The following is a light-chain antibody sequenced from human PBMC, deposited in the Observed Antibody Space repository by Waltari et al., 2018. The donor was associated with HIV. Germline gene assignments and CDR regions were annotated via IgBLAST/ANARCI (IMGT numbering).Light chain of an antibody. V-gene: IGKV1-39*01. CDR3: QQSDSTPWT. J-gene: IGKJ1*01. CDR2: DAS. Sequence: DIQMTQSPSSLSASVGDRVTITCRASQRISTYLNWYQQKPGKAPKLLVYDASSLQGGVSSRFSCSGSGTDFTLTISSLQPEDFVTYYCQQSDSTPWTFGQGTKVDI. CDR1: QRISTY.